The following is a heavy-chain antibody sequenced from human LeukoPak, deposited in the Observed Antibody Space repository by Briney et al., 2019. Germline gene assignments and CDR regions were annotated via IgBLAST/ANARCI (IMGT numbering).Heavy chain of an antibody. Sequence: SETLSLTCTVSGASISNYYWSWIRQPAGKGLEWIGRLDSSGNTNYNPSLQSRVTMSVDTSKNQLSLKLRSVTAADTAVYYCARDILDPLSVLYHYYMDVWGKGTTVTVSS. V-gene: IGHV4-4*07. CDR2: LDSSGNT. D-gene: IGHD2/OR15-2a*01. CDR3: ARDILDPLSVLYHYYMDV. J-gene: IGHJ6*03. CDR1: GASISNYY.